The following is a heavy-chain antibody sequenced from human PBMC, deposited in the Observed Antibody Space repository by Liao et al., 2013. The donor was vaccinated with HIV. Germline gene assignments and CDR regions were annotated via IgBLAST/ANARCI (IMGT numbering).Heavy chain of an antibody. V-gene: IGHV4-34*02. CDR1: GGSFSGYY. Sequence: QVQLQQWGAGLARPSETLSLTCAVYGGSFSGYYWTWIRQPPGKGLEWLGEINHSGGANYNPSLKSRLTISTDTSKNQFSLTLNSVTAADTAMYYCARGFRIRGAFDYWGQGTLVTVSS. CDR2: INHSGGA. D-gene: IGHD3-10*01. CDR3: ARGFRIRGAFDY. J-gene: IGHJ4*02.